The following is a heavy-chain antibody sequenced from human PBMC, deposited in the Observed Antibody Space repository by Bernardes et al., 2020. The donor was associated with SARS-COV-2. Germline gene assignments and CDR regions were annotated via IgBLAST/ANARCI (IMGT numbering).Heavy chain of an antibody. J-gene: IGHJ2*01. V-gene: IGHV4-59*01. CDR2: IYYSGST. CDR1: GGSISSYY. CDR3: ARASPGYDNWYFEL. Sequence: SETLSLTCTVSGGSISSYYWSWIRQPPGKGLEWIGYIYYSGSTNYNPSLKSRVTISVDTSKNQFSLKLSSVTAADTAVYYCARASPGYDNWYFELWGRGTLVTVSS. D-gene: IGHD3-22*01.